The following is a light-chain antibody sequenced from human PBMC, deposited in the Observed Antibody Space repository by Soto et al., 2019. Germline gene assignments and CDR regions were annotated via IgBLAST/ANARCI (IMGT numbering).Light chain of an antibody. CDR2: GAS. J-gene: IGKJ2*04. CDR3: QHYALSLCN. Sequence: EVVMTQSPATLSVSPGERATLSCRASQSVSGSHLAWYQKKPGHAPRLXIXGASSRATGIPARFSGSGSGTDFTLTISRLELVYFAAYSCQHYALSLCNFG. CDR1: QSVSGSH. V-gene: IGKV3-20*01.